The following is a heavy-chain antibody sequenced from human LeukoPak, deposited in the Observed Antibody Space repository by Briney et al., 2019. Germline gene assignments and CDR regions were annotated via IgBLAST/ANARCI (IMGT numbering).Heavy chain of an antibody. D-gene: IGHD4-23*01. V-gene: IGHV1-69*13. CDR3: ARAEKNYGGVWLFDY. Sequence: SVKVSCKASGGTFSSYAISWVRQAPGQGLEWMGGIIPIFGTANYAQKFQGRVTITADESTSTAYMELSSLRSEDTAVYYCARAEKNYGGVWLFDYWGQGTLVTVSS. CDR1: GGTFSSYA. J-gene: IGHJ4*02. CDR2: IIPIFGTA.